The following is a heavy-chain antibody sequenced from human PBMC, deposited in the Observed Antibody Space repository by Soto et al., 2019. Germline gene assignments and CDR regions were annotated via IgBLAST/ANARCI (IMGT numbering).Heavy chain of an antibody. CDR3: ARGFRYSYSSDWYTKKHSGMDV. Sequence: PXETVSLTCAVYGGSFNGYYWSCIRHPPGKWLEWIGEINHSGSTNYNPSLKSRVTISVDTSKNQFSLKLSSVTAADTAVYYCARGFRYSYSSDWYTKKHSGMDVWGQGTTVTVSS. V-gene: IGHV4-34*01. CDR2: INHSGST. CDR1: GGSFNGYY. J-gene: IGHJ6*02. D-gene: IGHD6-19*01.